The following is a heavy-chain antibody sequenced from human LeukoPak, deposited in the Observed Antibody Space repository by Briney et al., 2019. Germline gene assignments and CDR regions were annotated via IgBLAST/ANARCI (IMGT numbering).Heavy chain of an antibody. Sequence: GGSLRLSCAASGFTFSSYSMNWVRQAPGKGLEWVSSISSSSSYIYYADSVKGRFTISRDNAKSSLYLQMNSLRAEDTAVYYCARVPYYYDSSGYSDYWGQGTLVTVSS. V-gene: IGHV3-21*01. CDR3: ARVPYYYDSSGYSDY. CDR2: ISSSSSYI. CDR1: GFTFSSYS. J-gene: IGHJ4*02. D-gene: IGHD3-22*01.